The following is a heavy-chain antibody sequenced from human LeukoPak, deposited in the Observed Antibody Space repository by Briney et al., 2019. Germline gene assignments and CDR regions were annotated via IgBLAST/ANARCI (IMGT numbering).Heavy chain of an antibody. Sequence: GASVKVSCRASGYTFTGYYMHWVRQAPGQGLEWMGWINPNSGGTNYAQKFQGRVTMTRDTSISTAYMELSRLRSDDTAVYYCARGPYTYDFWSGYLVDYYYGMDVWGQGTTVTVSS. CDR1: GYTFTGYY. CDR3: ARGPYTYDFWSGYLVDYYYGMDV. V-gene: IGHV1-2*02. CDR2: INPNSGGT. D-gene: IGHD3-3*01. J-gene: IGHJ6*02.